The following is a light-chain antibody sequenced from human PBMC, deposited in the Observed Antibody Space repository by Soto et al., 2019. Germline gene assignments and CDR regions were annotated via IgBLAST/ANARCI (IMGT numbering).Light chain of an antibody. CDR1: QSVSSY. CDR3: QQRSNWPPGLT. V-gene: IGKV3-11*01. CDR2: DAS. J-gene: IGKJ4*02. Sequence: EIVLTQSPATLSLSPGERATLSCRASQSVSSYLAWYQQKPGQAPRLLIYDASNRATGIPARFSGSGSGTDFNLTISSLEPEDFAVYSCQQRSNWPPGLTFGGWTKVEIK.